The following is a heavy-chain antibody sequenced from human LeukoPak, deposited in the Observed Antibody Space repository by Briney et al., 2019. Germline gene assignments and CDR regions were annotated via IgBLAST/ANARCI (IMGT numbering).Heavy chain of an antibody. V-gene: IGHV4-30-4*08. D-gene: IGHD3-10*01. CDR2: IYYSGST. J-gene: IGHJ4*02. Sequence: SETLPLTCTVSGGSVSSGTYYWSWIRQPPGKGLEWIGYIYYSGSTYYNPSLKSRVTISVDTSKNQFSLKLSSVTAADTAVYYCARGGGHMVRGVIIPTDFDYWGQGTLVTVSS. CDR3: ARGGGHMVRGVIIPTDFDY. CDR1: GGSVSSGTYY.